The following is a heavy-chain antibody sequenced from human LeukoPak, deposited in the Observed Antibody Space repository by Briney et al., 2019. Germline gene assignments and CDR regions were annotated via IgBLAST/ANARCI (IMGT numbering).Heavy chain of an antibody. V-gene: IGHV1-18*01. CDR3: ARSEVVVPAAIVDAFDI. J-gene: IGHJ3*02. CDR2: ISAYNGNT. Sequence: GAAVTVSFMASGYTFTNYGISWVRQAPGQGREGMGWISAYNGNTNYAQKLQGRVTMTTDTSTSTAYMELRSLRSDDTAVYYCARSEVVVPAAIVDAFDIWGQGTMVTVSS. D-gene: IGHD2-2*01. CDR1: GYTFTNYG.